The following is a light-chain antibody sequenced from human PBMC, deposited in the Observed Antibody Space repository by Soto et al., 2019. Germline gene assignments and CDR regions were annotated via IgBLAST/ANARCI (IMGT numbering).Light chain of an antibody. V-gene: IGKV3-20*01. Sequence: EIVLTQSPGTLPLSPGERATLACRASQSISSDHLAWYQQRPGQSPRLLIYGASSRTTGIPDRFSGSGSGTDFTLTISRLEPEDFVVYYCQQYGSSPLTFGGGTKVDIK. CDR1: QSISSDH. J-gene: IGKJ4*01. CDR2: GAS. CDR3: QQYGSSPLT.